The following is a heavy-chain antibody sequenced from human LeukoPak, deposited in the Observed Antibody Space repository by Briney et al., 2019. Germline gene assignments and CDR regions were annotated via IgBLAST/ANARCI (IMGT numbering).Heavy chain of an antibody. D-gene: IGHD1-26*01. CDR1: GCSISSSNW. J-gene: IGHJ4*02. Sequence: PSETLSLTCAVSGCSISSSNWWSWVRQPPGKGLEWIGEIYHSESTNYNPSLKSRVTISVDKSKNQFSLKLSSVTAADTAVYYCARISGSLDYFDYWGQGTLVTVSS. CDR3: ARISGSLDYFDY. CDR2: IYHSEST. V-gene: IGHV4-4*02.